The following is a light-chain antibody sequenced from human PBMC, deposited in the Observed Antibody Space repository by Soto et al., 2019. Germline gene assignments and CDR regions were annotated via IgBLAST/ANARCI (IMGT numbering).Light chain of an antibody. CDR3: AAWDDSLSGSYV. J-gene: IGLJ1*01. CDR2: RNN. Sequence: QSVLTQPPSASGTPGQRVTISCSGSSSNIGSNYVYWYQQLPGPTPKLLIYRNNQRPSGVPDRFSGSKSGTSASLAISGLRSEDEADYYCAAWDDSLSGSYVFGTGTKLTVL. V-gene: IGLV1-47*01. CDR1: SSNIGSNY.